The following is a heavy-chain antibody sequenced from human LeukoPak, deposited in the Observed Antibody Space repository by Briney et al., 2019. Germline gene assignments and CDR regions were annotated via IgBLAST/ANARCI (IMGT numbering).Heavy chain of an antibody. CDR1: GGFISGYY. CDR3: ARLRNYYDSSGYYAIDY. D-gene: IGHD3-22*01. J-gene: IGHJ4*01. V-gene: IGHV4-59*08. CDR2: IHYSGIT. Sequence: SETLSLTCTVSGGFISGYYWTWIRQPPGKGLEWIGYIHYSGITNYNPSLKSRVTISVDTSKNQFSLKLSSVTAADTAVYYCARLRNYYDSSGYYAIDYWGQGTLVTVSS.